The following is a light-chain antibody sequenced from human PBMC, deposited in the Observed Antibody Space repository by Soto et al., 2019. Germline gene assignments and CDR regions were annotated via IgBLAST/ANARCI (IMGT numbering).Light chain of an antibody. CDR3: HVWDISGEPVV. CDR2: DDS. J-gene: IGLJ2*01. V-gene: IGLV3-21*02. CDR1: NIGSKS. Sequence: SYELTQPPSVSVAPGQTATVTCGADNIGSKSVHWYQKKPGQAPLLVVFDDSDRPPGIPARFSAFNSGNTATLTINRVEDGDEADYYCHVWDISGEPVVFGGGTKLTVL.